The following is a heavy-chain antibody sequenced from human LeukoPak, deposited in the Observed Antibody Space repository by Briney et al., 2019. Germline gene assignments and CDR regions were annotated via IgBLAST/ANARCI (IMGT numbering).Heavy chain of an antibody. CDR2: IYYSGST. Sequence: SETLSLTCTVSGGSISSSSYYWGWIRQPPGKGLEWIGSIYYSGSTYYNPSLKSPVTISVDTSKNQFSLKLSSVTAADTAVYYCARLRYFDWLPSYYFDYWGQGTLVTVSS. CDR3: ARLRYFDWLPSYYFDY. J-gene: IGHJ4*02. D-gene: IGHD3-9*01. V-gene: IGHV4-39*01. CDR1: GGSISSSSYY.